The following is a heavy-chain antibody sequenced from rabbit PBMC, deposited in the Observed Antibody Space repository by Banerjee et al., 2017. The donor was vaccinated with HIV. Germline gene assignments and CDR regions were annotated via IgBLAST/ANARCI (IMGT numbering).Heavy chain of an antibody. CDR1: GFSFSSSSW. D-gene: IGHD4-1*01. V-gene: IGHV1S40*01. J-gene: IGHJ4*01. Sequence: QSLEETGGDLVKPGASLTLTCTASGFSFSSSSWICWVRQAPGKGLEWTACIYAGSGRAYYASWAKGRFSISKISSTTVTLQMTSLTVADTATYFCARDLAGVIGWNFDLWGPGTLVTVS. CDR2: IYAGSGRA. CDR3: ARDLAGVIGWNFDL.